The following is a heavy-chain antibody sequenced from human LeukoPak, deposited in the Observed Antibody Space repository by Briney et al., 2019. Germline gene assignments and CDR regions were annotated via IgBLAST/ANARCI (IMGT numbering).Heavy chain of an antibody. V-gene: IGHV1-2*02. CDR2: INPNSGGT. D-gene: IGHD2-2*01. J-gene: IGHJ4*02. Sequence: VASVKVSCKASGYTFTGYYMHWVRQAPGQGLEWMGWINPNSGGTNYAQKFQGRVTMTRDTSISTAYMELSRLRSDDTAVYYCARSTLGYPSYYFDYWGQRTLVTVSS. CDR1: GYTFTGYY. CDR3: ARSTLGYPSYYFDY.